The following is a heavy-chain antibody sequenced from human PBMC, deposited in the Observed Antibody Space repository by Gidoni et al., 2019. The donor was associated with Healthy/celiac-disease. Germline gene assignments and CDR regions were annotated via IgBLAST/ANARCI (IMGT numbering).Heavy chain of an antibody. CDR2: IGTAGDT. Sequence: EVQLVESGGGLVQPGGSLRLSCAASGFTFSSYDMPWVRQATGKGLEWVSAIGTAGDTYYPGSVKGRFTISRENAKNSLYLQMNSLRAGDTAVYYCARGGCSGGSCYSSTYYYGMDVWGQGTTVTVSS. D-gene: IGHD2-15*01. J-gene: IGHJ6*02. CDR3: ARGGCSGGSCYSSTYYYGMDV. V-gene: IGHV3-13*04. CDR1: GFTFSSYD.